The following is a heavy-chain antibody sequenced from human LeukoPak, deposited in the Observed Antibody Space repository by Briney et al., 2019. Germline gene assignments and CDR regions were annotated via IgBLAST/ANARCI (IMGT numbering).Heavy chain of an antibody. Sequence: PGGSLRLSCAASGFTFRTYWMHWVRQAPGKGLEWVSCMNSDGTGTYPDFVKGRFPISRDNANNTLYLQMNSLRADDTAVYYCTKDAGTCHSSGCWKPSDYWGQGVLVTVSS. D-gene: IGHD6-19*01. V-gene: IGHV3-74*01. J-gene: IGHJ4*02. CDR2: MNSDGTGT. CDR3: TKDAGTCHSSGCWKPSDY. CDR1: GFTFRTYW.